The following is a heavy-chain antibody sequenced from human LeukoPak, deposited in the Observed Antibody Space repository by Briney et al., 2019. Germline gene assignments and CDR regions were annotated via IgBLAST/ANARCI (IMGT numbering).Heavy chain of an antibody. CDR3: ARGIVGAIPARYYYYGMDV. Sequence: SETLSLTCTVSGGSISSYYWSWIRQPPGEGLEWNGYIYYSGSTNYSPSLKSRVTISVDTSKNQFSLKLSSVTAADTAVYYCARGIVGAIPARYYYYGMDVWGQGTTVTVSS. D-gene: IGHD1-26*01. CDR1: GGSISSYY. CDR2: IYYSGST. J-gene: IGHJ6*02. V-gene: IGHV4-59*01.